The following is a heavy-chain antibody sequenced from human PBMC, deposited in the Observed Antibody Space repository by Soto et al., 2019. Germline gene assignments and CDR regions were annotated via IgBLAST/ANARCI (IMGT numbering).Heavy chain of an antibody. D-gene: IGHD3-10*01. CDR3: SRENWFQDY. Sequence: EVQLVESGGGLVQPGGSLRLSCAASGFTFTTYYMTWVRQAPGKGLEWVASIKNDGSEQYYVDSVKGRFTISRDNAKNSLYLQMSSLRAGDTALYYCSRENWFQDYWGQGTLVTVSS. V-gene: IGHV3-7*03. CDR2: IKNDGSEQ. CDR1: GFTFTTYY. J-gene: IGHJ4*02.